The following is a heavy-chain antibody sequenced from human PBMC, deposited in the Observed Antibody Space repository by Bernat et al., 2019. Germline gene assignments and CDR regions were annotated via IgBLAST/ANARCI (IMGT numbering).Heavy chain of an antibody. D-gene: IGHD4-11*01. Sequence: EVQLVESGGGLVKPGGSLRLSCAASGFTFSNDWMSWVRQAPGKGLEWVGRIKSKTDGGTTDYAEPVKGRFTISRDDSKNTLYLQMNSLKTKDTAVYYYTSDPYSTYGEGAFDIWGQGTMVTVSS. CDR2: IKSKTDGGTT. J-gene: IGHJ3*02. CDR1: GFTFSNDW. V-gene: IGHV3-15*01. CDR3: TSDPYSTYGEGAFDI.